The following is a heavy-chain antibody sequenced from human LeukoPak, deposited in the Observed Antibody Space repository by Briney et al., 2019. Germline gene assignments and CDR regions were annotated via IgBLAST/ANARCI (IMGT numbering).Heavy chain of an antibody. D-gene: IGHD1-1*01. J-gene: IGHJ4*02. V-gene: IGHV3-49*03. CDR3: TRDRGAYNLYDY. Sequence: PGGSLRLSCTASGFTFGGYAMNWIRQAPGKGLEWVGFIRSKAYGETADYAASVKGRFTISRDDSKAIAYLQMNSLKTEDTAVYHCTRDRGAYNLYDYWGQGTLVTVSS. CDR1: GFTFGGYA. CDR2: IRSKAYGETA.